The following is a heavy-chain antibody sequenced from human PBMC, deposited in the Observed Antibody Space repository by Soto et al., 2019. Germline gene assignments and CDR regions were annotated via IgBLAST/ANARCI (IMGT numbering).Heavy chain of an antibody. Sequence: PSETLSLTCTVSGGSISSGVYYWSWIRQHPGKGLEWIGYIYYSGSTYYNPSLKSRVTISVDTSKNQFSLKLSSVTAADTAVYYCARATYYYDSSGYYLDYWGQGTLVTVSS. CDR2: IYYSGST. CDR1: GGSISSGVYY. CDR3: ARATYYYDSSGYYLDY. D-gene: IGHD3-22*01. J-gene: IGHJ4*02. V-gene: IGHV4-31*03.